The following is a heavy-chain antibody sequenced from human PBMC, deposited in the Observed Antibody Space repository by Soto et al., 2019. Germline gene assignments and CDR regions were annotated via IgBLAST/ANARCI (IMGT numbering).Heavy chain of an antibody. CDR3: SMADVDS. Sequence: RGSPRLSCSASGFTFGNYWMHWVRQAPAKGLDWVSRMTSDGSTTNYADSVKGRFTVSRDNAKNTLDLQLNSLRAEATAVYYRSMADVDSLG. CDR2: MTSDGSTT. V-gene: IGHV3-74*01. J-gene: IGHJ5*01. CDR1: GFTFGNYW.